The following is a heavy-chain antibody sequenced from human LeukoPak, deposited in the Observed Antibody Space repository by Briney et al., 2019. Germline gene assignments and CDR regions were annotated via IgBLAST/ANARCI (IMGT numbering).Heavy chain of an antibody. CDR2: ISSGGDYK. V-gene: IGHV3-21*01. D-gene: IGHD4-11*01. CDR3: ARDRPLFDYTPPFFDY. CDR1: GFTFSSFS. J-gene: IGHJ4*02. Sequence: PGGSLRLSCAASGFTFSSFSMNWVRQAPGKGLEWVSSISSGGDYKHYADSVKGRLTISRDNAKNSLFLQMNSLRAEDTAVYYCARDRPLFDYTPPFFDYWGQGTLVTVSS.